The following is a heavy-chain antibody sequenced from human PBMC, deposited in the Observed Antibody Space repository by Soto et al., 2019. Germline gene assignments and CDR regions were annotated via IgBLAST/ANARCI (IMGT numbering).Heavy chain of an antibody. Sequence: SVKVACKASGGTFSSYAISWVRQAPGEGLEWMGGIIPIFGTANYAQKFQGRVTITADESTSTAYMELSSLRSEDTAVYYCARADGSGSYYLYYFDYWGQGTLVTVSS. V-gene: IGHV1-69*13. J-gene: IGHJ4*02. D-gene: IGHD3-10*01. CDR2: IIPIFGTA. CDR3: ARADGSGSYYLYYFDY. CDR1: GGTFSSYA.